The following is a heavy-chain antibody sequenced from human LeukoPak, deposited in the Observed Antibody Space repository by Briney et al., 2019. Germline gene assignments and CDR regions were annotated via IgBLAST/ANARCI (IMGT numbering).Heavy chain of an antibody. D-gene: IGHD1-14*01. CDR1: GFTFSNAW. J-gene: IGHJ4*02. V-gene: IGHV3-23*01. CDR3: ATEGFDN. Sequence: GGSLRLSCAASGFTFSNAWMSWVRQAPGKGLEWVSIVSGSGGITNSADSVKGRFTISRDNSKNTVYLEMNSLRAEDTAVYYCATEGFDNRGQGTLVSVSS. CDR2: VSGSGGIT.